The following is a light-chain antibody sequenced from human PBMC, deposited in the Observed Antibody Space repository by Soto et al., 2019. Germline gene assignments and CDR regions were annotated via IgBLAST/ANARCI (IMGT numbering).Light chain of an antibody. Sequence: EIVLTQSPGTLSLSPGERATLSCRASQSVSSTYLAWYQQKPGQAPRLLIYGASSRATGIPDRFSGSASGTDFTLTISRLEPEDFEVYFCQQYANSPLTFGGGTKVDIK. J-gene: IGKJ4*01. CDR3: QQYANSPLT. V-gene: IGKV3-20*01. CDR1: QSVSSTY. CDR2: GAS.